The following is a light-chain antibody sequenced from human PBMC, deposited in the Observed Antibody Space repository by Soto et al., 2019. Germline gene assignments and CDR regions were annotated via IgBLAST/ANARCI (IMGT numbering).Light chain of an antibody. V-gene: IGKV1-5*01. CDR2: DGT. J-gene: IGKJ1*01. CDR3: QQYNSHWT. Sequence: DIQMTQSPASLSSSVGDRVTITCRASQSVSSWLAWYQQKPGEAPKLLIYDGTTFESGVPTSFGGRGSGTEFTLTISHLHPDDLATYCRQQYNSHWTFGQGTKVDNK. CDR1: QSVSSW.